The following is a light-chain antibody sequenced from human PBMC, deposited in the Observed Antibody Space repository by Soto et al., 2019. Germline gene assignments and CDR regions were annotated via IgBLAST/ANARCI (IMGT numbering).Light chain of an antibody. CDR1: QRVSTIY. CDR3: QQYETSPYT. V-gene: IGKV3-20*01. J-gene: IGKJ2*01. Sequence: EIVLTQSPGTLSLSPGERATLSCGASQRVSTIYLAWYQQKPGQAPRLLIYGSSSRATGIPDRFSGSGSGTDFTLTINSLEPEDFEVYYCQQYETSPYTFGQGTKVDI. CDR2: GSS.